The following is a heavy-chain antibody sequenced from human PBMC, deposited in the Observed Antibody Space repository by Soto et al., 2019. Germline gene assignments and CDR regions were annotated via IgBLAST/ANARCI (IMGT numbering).Heavy chain of an antibody. V-gene: IGHV3-30*18. J-gene: IGHJ6*02. CDR1: GFSFSKYG. D-gene: IGHD6-19*01. CDR3: AKGYEVSPPVASAWDSNYFYGVDV. Sequence: QVALVESGGGVVRPGRSLRLSCGASGFSFSKYGMHWVRQAPGEGLEWLSLISYDGSEKWYAESVKGRFTISRDNSKNTLYLQMNSLRGDDTAVYFCAKGYEVSPPVASAWDSNYFYGVDVWGRGTTVTVSS. CDR2: ISYDGSEK.